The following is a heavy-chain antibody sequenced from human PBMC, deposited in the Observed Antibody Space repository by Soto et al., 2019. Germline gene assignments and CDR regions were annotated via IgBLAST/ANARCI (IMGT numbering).Heavy chain of an antibody. Sequence: GASVKVSCKASGYTFTSYAMHWVCQAPGQRLEWMGWINAGNGNTKYSQKFQGRVTITRDTSASTAYMELSSLRSEDTAVYYCARDSPLAVAHNWFDPWGQGTLVTVSS. CDR3: ARDSPLAVAHNWFDP. V-gene: IGHV1-3*01. CDR1: GYTFTSYA. J-gene: IGHJ5*02. CDR2: INAGNGNT. D-gene: IGHD6-19*01.